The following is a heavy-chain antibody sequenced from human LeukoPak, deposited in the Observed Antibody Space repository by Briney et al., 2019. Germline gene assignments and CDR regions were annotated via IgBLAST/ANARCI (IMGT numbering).Heavy chain of an antibody. J-gene: IGHJ4*02. V-gene: IGHV3-13*01. Sequence: GGSLRLSCAASGFTFSSYDMHWARQATGKGLEWVSAIGTAGDTYYPGSVKGRFTISRENAKNSLYLQMNSLRAEDTAVYYCARDMSSGWYSNFDYWGQGTLVTVSS. CDR1: GFTFSSYD. D-gene: IGHD6-19*01. CDR2: IGTAGDT. CDR3: ARDMSSGWYSNFDY.